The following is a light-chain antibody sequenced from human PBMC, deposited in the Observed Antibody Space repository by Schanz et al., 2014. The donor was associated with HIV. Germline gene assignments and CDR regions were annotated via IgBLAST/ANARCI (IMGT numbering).Light chain of an antibody. V-gene: IGLV2-23*02. CDR1: SSDVGGYKY. Sequence: QSALTQPASVSGSPGQSITISCTGTSSDVGGYKYVSWYQQHPGKAPKLMIYEVSKRPSGVSNRFSGSKSGNTASLTISGLQGEDEADYYCCSYVDSSTFVFGTGTKLTVL. CDR2: EVS. CDR3: CSYVDSSTFV. J-gene: IGLJ1*01.